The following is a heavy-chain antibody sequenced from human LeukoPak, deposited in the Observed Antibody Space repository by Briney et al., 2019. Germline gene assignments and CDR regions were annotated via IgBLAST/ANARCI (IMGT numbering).Heavy chain of an antibody. CDR2: FDPEDGET. J-gene: IGHJ6*02. Sequence: GASVKVSCKVSGYTLTELSMHWVRQAPGKGLEWMGGFDPEDGETIYAQKFQGRVTMTEDTSTDTAYMELGSLRSEDTAVYYCATAVVVPAATGYYYGMDVWGQGTTVTVSS. CDR3: ATAVVVPAATGYYYGMDV. V-gene: IGHV1-24*01. D-gene: IGHD2-2*01. CDR1: GYTLTELS.